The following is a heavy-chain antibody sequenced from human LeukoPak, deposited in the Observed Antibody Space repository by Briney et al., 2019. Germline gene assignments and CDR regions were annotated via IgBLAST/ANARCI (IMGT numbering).Heavy chain of an antibody. J-gene: IGHJ4*02. Sequence: GGSLRLSCAASGFTFSSYWMNWARQAPGKGLEWVASINHNGNVNYYVDSVKGRFTISRDNAKNSLYLQMNSLRAEDTAVYYCAKDGCSGGSCTFDYWGQGTLVTVSS. CDR3: AKDGCSGGSCTFDY. CDR1: GFTFSSYW. CDR2: INHNGNVN. D-gene: IGHD2-15*01. V-gene: IGHV3-7*03.